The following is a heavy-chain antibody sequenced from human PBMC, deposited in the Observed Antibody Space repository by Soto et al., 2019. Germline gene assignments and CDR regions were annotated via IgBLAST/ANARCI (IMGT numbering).Heavy chain of an antibody. Sequence: QVQLVQSGAEVKKPGSSVKVSCKASGGTFSSYAISWVRQAPGQGLEWMGGIIPIFGTANYAQKFQGRVPITAHEPTITAYMELRSLRSEHTAVYYCASDSFLRETIFRVVIGGLAPFDYWGQGTLVTVSS. V-gene: IGHV1-69*01. J-gene: IGHJ4*02. D-gene: IGHD3-3*01. CDR1: GGTFSSYA. CDR2: IIPIFGTA. CDR3: ASDSFLRETIFRVVIGGLAPFDY.